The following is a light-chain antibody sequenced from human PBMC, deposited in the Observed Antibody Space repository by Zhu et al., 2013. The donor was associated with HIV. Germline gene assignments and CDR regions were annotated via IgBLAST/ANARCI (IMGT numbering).Light chain of an antibody. CDR2: GAS. CDR1: QSVSSNY. J-gene: IGKJ1*01. V-gene: IGKV3-20*01. Sequence: EIVLTQSPGTLSLSPGERATLSCRASQSVSSNYLAWYQQNPGQAPRLLIYGASKRATDIPDRFSGSGSGTDFTLTISRLEPEDFAVYYCQQHGSSPWTFGQGTKVEVK. CDR3: QQHGSSPWT.